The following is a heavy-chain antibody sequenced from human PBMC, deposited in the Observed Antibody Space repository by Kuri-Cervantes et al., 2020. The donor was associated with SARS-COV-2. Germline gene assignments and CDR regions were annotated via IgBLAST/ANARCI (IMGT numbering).Heavy chain of an antibody. CDR1: GFTFSSYG. CDR3: AKGYSGSYTAHMKTHRAFDY. D-gene: IGHD1-26*01. CDR2: ISHDGSNK. V-gene: IGHV3-30*18. J-gene: IGHJ4*02. Sequence: GESLKISCAASGFTFSSYGMHWVRQAPGKGLEWVAVISHDGSNKYYADSVKGRFTISRDNSKNTLYLQMNSLRAEDTAVYYCAKGYSGSYTAHMKTHRAFDYWGQGTLVTVSS.